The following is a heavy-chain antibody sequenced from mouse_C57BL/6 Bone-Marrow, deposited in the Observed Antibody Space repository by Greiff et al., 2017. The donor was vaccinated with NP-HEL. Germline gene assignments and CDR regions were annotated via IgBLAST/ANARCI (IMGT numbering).Heavy chain of an antibody. J-gene: IGHJ3*01. CDR2: IYPGSGST. D-gene: IGHD2-1*01. Sequence: VQLQQPGAELVKPGASVKMSCKASGYTFTSYWITWVTQRPGQGLEWIGDIYPGSGSTNYNEKFKSKATLTVDTSSSTAYMQLSSLTSEDSAVYYCARPIYYGNYAWFAYWGQGTLVTVSA. CDR3: ARPIYYGNYAWFAY. V-gene: IGHV1-55*01. CDR1: GYTFTSYW.